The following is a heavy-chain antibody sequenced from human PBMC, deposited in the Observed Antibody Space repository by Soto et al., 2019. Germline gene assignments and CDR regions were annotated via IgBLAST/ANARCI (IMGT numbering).Heavy chain of an antibody. CDR2: IIPIFGTA. CDR1: GGTFSSYA. J-gene: IGHJ6*02. Sequence: SVKVSCKASGGTFSSYAISWVRQAPGQGLEWMGGIIPIFGTANYAQKFQGRVTITADESTSTAYMELSSLRSEDTAVYYCARGGQRVDIFTGPLSASYYYYGMDVWGQGTTVTVSS. V-gene: IGHV1-69*13. CDR3: ARGGQRVDIFTGPLSASYYYYGMDV. D-gene: IGHD3-9*01.